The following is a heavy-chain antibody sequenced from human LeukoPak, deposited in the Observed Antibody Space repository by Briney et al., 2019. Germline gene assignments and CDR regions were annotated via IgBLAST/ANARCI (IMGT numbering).Heavy chain of an antibody. Sequence: PSETLSLTCTVSGGSISSYYWSWIRQPPGKGLEWIGYIYYSGSTNYNPSLKSRVTISVDTSKNQFSLKLSSVTAADTAVYYCARDGGYYVSSGYYYAYDAFDIWGQGTMVTVSS. J-gene: IGHJ3*02. V-gene: IGHV4-59*01. CDR1: GGSISSYY. CDR3: ARDGGYYVSSGYYYAYDAFDI. D-gene: IGHD3-22*01. CDR2: IYYSGST.